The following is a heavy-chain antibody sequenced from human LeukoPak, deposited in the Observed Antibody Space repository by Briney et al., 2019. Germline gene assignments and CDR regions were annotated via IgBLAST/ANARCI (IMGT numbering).Heavy chain of an antibody. V-gene: IGHV4-59*01. J-gene: IGHJ4*02. CDR1: GASIRSYY. CDR2: MYSSGRT. CDR3: ARVFCSDTSCYTFDY. Sequence: PSETLSLTCTVSGASIRSYYWSWIRQPPGKGLEWIGNMYSSGRTNYNPSLKSRVTISVDTSKNQFSLKVNSVTAADTAVYYCARVFCSDTSCYTFDYWGQGTLVTVSS. D-gene: IGHD2-2*01.